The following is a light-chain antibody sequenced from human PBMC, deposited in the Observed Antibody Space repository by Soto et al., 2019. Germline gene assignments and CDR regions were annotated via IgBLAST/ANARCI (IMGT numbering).Light chain of an antibody. CDR2: LNSDGSH. Sequence: QLVLTQSPSASASLGASVKLTCTLSSGHSSYAIAWHQQQPEKGPRYLMKLNSDGSHSKGDGIPDRFSGSSSGAERYLTISSLQYEDEADYYCQTWGNGIVVFGGGTKVTVL. CDR3: QTWGNGIVV. V-gene: IGLV4-69*01. J-gene: IGLJ2*01. CDR1: SGHSSYA.